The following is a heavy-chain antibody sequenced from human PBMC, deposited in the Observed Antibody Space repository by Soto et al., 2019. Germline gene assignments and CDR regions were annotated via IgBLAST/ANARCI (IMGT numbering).Heavy chain of an antibody. J-gene: IGHJ4*02. CDR3: ARSNGGDY. D-gene: IGHD7-27*01. CDR2: ISTYNGNT. V-gene: IGHV1-18*01. Sequence: ASVKVSFKASGYTFTSYTITWVRQAPGQGLEWMGWISTYNGNTSYAQKIQGRVTMTTDTTTSTAYMELRSLRSDDTAVYYCARSNGGDYWGQGTLVTVS. CDR1: GYTFTSYT.